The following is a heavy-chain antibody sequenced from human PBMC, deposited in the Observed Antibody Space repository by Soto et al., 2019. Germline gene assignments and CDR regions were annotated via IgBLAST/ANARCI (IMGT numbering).Heavy chain of an antibody. CDR2: INQIGST. Sequence: QVQLQQWGAGLLKPSETLSLTCAVYGGSLSGYYWSWIRQSPGEGLEWIGEINQIGSTIHNPSLKSRVTLSVNTPRNQFSLKLSSVTAAGTAVYYCARRPLNFDPWSGTAKPFESWGQGTLVTVSS. V-gene: IGHV4-34*02. J-gene: IGHJ4*02. D-gene: IGHD3-3*01. CDR3: ARRPLNFDPWSGTAKPFES. CDR1: GGSLSGYY.